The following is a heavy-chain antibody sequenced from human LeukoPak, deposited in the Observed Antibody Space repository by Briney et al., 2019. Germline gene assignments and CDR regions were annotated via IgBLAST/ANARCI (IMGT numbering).Heavy chain of an antibody. CDR1: GGSISSYY. CDR2: IYYSGST. Sequence: SETLSLTCTVSGGSISSYYWSWIRQPPGKGLEWIGYIYYSGSTNYNPSLKSRVTISVDTSKNQFSLKLSSVTAADTAVYYCARSPDIVVVPAAMRGGYFDYWGQGTLVTVSS. V-gene: IGHV4-59*01. D-gene: IGHD2-2*01. J-gene: IGHJ4*02. CDR3: ARSPDIVVVPAAMRGGYFDY.